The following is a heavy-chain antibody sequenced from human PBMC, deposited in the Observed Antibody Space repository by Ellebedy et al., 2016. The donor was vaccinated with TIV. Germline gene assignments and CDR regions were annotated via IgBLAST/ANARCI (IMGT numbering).Heavy chain of an antibody. J-gene: IGHJ4*02. CDR2: IKSKTDGGTT. D-gene: IGHD3-10*01. V-gene: IGHV3-15*01. CDR3: TTVGGKRGVINTLSTFDH. Sequence: GESLKISXAASGFTFSNAWMSWVRQAPGKGLEWVGRIKSKTDGGTTDHVAPVKDRFSISRDDSKNTLYLQMNSLKTEDTAVYYCTTVGGKRGVINTLSTFDHWGQGILVTVSS. CDR1: GFTFSNAW.